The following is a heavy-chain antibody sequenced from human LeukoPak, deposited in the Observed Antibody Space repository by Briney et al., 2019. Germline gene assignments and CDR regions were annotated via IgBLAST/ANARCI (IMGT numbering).Heavy chain of an antibody. CDR3: ARGDDYYDSSGYPEDY. CDR1: GYTFTSYA. CDR2: INTNTGNP. V-gene: IGHV7-4-1*02. J-gene: IGHJ4*02. Sequence: ASVKASCKASGYTFTSYAMNWVRQAPGQGLEWMGWINTNTGNPTYAQGFTGRFVFSLDTSVSTAYLQISSLKAEDTAVYYCARGDDYYDSSGYPEDYWGQGTLVTVSS. D-gene: IGHD3-22*01.